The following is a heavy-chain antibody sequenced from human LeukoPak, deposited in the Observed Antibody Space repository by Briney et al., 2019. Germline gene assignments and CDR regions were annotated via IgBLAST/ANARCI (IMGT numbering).Heavy chain of an antibody. Sequence: ASVKVSCKASGYTFTAYYMHWVRQAPGQGLEWMGWINPDSGGTIYAQNFQGRVTMTRDTSISTADMELSSLRSDDTAVYYCARGSTLRGDSPYYFDYWGQGTLVTVSS. D-gene: IGHD3-10*01. CDR2: INPDSGGT. CDR1: GYTFTAYY. J-gene: IGHJ4*02. CDR3: ARGSTLRGDSPYYFDY. V-gene: IGHV1-2*02.